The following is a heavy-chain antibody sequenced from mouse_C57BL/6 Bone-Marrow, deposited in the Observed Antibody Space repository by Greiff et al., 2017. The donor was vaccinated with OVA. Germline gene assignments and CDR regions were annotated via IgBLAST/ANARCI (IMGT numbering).Heavy chain of an antibody. V-gene: IGHV1-55*01. Sequence: QVQLQQPGAELVMPGASVKLSCKASGYTFTSYWITWVKQRPGQGLEWIGDIYPGSGSTNYNEKFKSKATLTVDTSSSTAYMQLSSLTSEDSAVYYCARWPHDYDWYFDVWGTGTTVTVSS. J-gene: IGHJ1*03. CDR3: ARWPHDYDWYFDV. CDR1: GYTFTSYW. CDR2: IYPGSGST. D-gene: IGHD2-4*01.